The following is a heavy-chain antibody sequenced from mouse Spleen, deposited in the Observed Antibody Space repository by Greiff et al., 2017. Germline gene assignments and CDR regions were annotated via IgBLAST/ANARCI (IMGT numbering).Heavy chain of an antibody. D-gene: IGHD5-5*01. CDR1: GYTFTSYW. J-gene: IGHJ2*01. CDR2: INPSNGRT. V-gene: IGHV1S81*02. Sequence: QVQLQQPGAELVKPGASVKLSCKASGYTFTSYWMHWVKQRPGQGLEWIGKINPSNGRTNYVEKFKGKATLTVDKSSSTAYMQLSSLTSEDSAVYYCARPGTTSYYFDYWGQGTTPTVSS. CDR3: ARPGTTSYYFDY.